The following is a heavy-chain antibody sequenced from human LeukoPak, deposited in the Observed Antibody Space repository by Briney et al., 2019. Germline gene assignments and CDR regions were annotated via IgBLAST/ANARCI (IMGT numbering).Heavy chain of an antibody. Sequence: KASETLSLTCTVSGGSISSGDYYWSWIRQPPGKGLEWIGYIYYSRSTYYNPSLKSRVTISVDTSKNQFSLKLSSVTAADTAVYYCARGGGDYYYYGMDVWGQGTTVTVSS. J-gene: IGHJ6*02. CDR1: GGSISSGDYY. CDR2: IYYSRST. D-gene: IGHD4-17*01. CDR3: ARGGGDYYYYGMDV. V-gene: IGHV4-30-4*01.